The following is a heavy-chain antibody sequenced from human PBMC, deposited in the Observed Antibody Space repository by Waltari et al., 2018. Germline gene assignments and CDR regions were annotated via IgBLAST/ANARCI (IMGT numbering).Heavy chain of an antibody. Sequence: QVQLVQSGGGVVQPGRSLRVSCAASGYTFSSTSVHWVRQAPGKGLEGVASMSSDGIYKYYGDSVKGRYTVSRDNSENTLYLQMNSLRAEDTAVYYCARGGGGHLDYWGQGTPVTVSS. CDR3: ARGGGGHLDY. J-gene: IGHJ4*02. CDR2: MSSDGIYK. V-gene: IGHV3-33*01. CDR1: GYTFSSTS. D-gene: IGHD2-15*01.